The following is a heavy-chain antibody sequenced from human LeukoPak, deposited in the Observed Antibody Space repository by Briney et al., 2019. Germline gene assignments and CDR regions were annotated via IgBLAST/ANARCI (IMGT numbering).Heavy chain of an antibody. CDR3: ARSNNWNYEENWFDP. Sequence: ASVRVSCKASGYTFTSYYMHWVRQAPAQGLEWMGIINPSGGSTSYAQKFQGRVTITRDTSTSTVYMELSSLRSEDTAVYYCARSNNWNYEENWFDPWGQGTLVTVSS. J-gene: IGHJ5*02. D-gene: IGHD1-7*01. CDR2: INPSGGST. CDR1: GYTFTSYY. V-gene: IGHV1-46*01.